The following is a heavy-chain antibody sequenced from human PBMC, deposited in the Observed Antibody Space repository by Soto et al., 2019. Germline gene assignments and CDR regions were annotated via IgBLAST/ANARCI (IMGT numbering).Heavy chain of an antibody. J-gene: IGHJ6*02. CDR3: ARAVFATLYYYGMDV. CDR1: GGTFSSYA. D-gene: IGHD2-15*01. V-gene: IGHV1-69*13. Sequence: ASVKVSCKASGGTFSSYAISWVRQAPGQGLEWMGGIIPIFGTANYAQKFQGRVTITADESTSTAYMELSSLRSEDTAVYYCARAVFATLYYYGMDVWGQGTTVTVSS. CDR2: IIPIFGTA.